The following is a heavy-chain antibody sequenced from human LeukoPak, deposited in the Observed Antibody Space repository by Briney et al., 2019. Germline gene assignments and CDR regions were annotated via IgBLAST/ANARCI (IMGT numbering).Heavy chain of an antibody. Sequence: GGSLRLSCAASGLTFSSYGMHWVRQAPGKGLEWVAVISYDGSNKYYADSVKGRFTISRDNSKNTLYLQMNSLRAEDTAVYYCAKGWSLITTPWGQGTLVTVSS. J-gene: IGHJ4*02. V-gene: IGHV3-30*18. CDR3: AKGWSLITTP. D-gene: IGHD3-16*01. CDR1: GLTFSSYG. CDR2: ISYDGSNK.